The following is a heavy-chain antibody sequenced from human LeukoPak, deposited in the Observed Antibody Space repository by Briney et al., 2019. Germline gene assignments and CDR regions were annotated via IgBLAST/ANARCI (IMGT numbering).Heavy chain of an antibody. V-gene: IGHV3-23*01. D-gene: IGHD4-23*01. CDR2: ISPNGVIT. CDR1: GFTLRSHG. J-gene: IGHJ6*03. CDR3: AKDPYGGNSSYYYYMDV. Sequence: GGSLRLSCVASGFTLRSHGMNWVRQAPGKGLEWVSGISPNGVITYYADSVKGRFTISRDNSKNTLYLQMNSLRAEDTAVYYCAKDPYGGNSSYYYYMDVWGKGTTVTISS.